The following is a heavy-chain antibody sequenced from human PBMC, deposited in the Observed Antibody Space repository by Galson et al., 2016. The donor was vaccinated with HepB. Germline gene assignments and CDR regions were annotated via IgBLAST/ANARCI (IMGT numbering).Heavy chain of an antibody. V-gene: IGHV3-53*01. Sequence: SLRLSCAASGFRFSTYYMSWVRQAPGKGLEWVSAIHGGGSTYYADSVKGRFTISRDNSKNTLYLQMNSLRVEDTAVYYGARGFSWKDYWGQGTLVTVSS. D-gene: IGHD1-1*01. J-gene: IGHJ4*02. CDR3: ARGFSWKDY. CDR2: IHGGGST. CDR1: GFRFSTYY.